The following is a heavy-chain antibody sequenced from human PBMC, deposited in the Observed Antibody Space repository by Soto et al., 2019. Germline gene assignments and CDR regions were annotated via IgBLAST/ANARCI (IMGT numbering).Heavy chain of an antibody. CDR2: IYTGGGT. CDR1: GLTFSTNP. Sequence: EVQLVESGGGLVLPGVSLRLSCAASGLTFSTNPMSWVRQAPGKGLEWVSVIYTGGGTHYGDTVKVRFTIFRDTSKKTVNLQMNSLRPEDTAVYYCARDGSGHWGQGTLVTVSS. V-gene: IGHV3-66*01. CDR3: ARDGSGH. J-gene: IGHJ4*02.